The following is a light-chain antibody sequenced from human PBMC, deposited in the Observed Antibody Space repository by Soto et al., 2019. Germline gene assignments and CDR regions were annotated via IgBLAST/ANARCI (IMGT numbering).Light chain of an antibody. V-gene: IGKV1-5*01. CDR3: QQYNSYSGT. J-gene: IGKJ1*01. CDR1: QSISSW. Sequence: DNRVSKSPSVLIASVGDRVTITCRASQSISSWLAWYQQKPGKAPKLLIYDASSLESGVPSRFSGSGSGTEFTLTISSLQPDDFAAYYCQQYNSYSGTFGQGTKVDIK. CDR2: DAS.